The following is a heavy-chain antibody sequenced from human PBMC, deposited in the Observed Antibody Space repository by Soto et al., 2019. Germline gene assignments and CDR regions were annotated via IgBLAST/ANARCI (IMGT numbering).Heavy chain of an antibody. V-gene: IGHV4-34*01. CDR1: GGSFSGYY. Sequence: PSETLSLTCAVYGGSFSGYYWSWIRQPPGKGLEWIGEINHSGSTNYNPSLKSRVTISVDTSKNQFSLKLSSVTAADTAVYYCARCPRSIAAADYWGQGTLVTVSS. CDR2: INHSGST. D-gene: IGHD6-13*01. CDR3: ARCPRSIAAADY. J-gene: IGHJ4*02.